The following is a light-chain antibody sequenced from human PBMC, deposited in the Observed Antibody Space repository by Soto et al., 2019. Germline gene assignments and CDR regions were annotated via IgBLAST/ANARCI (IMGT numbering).Light chain of an antibody. J-gene: IGKJ1*01. CDR3: QHYNSYSEA. CDR1: QTISSW. V-gene: IGKV1-5*03. Sequence: DTQITQSPSSRSESVVDRVTITFLASQTISSWLAWYQQKPGKAPKLLIYKASTLKSGVPSRFSGSGSGTEFTLTISSLQPDDFATYYCQHYNSYSEACGQGTKVDIK. CDR2: KAS.